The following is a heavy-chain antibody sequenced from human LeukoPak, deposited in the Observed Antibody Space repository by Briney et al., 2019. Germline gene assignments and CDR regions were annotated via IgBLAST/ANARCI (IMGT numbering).Heavy chain of an antibody. CDR3: ARKYYYDSSGPGSPFDY. V-gene: IGHV4-34*01. J-gene: IGHJ4*02. D-gene: IGHD3-22*01. Sequence: SETLSLTCAVYGGTFSGYYWSWIRQPPGKELEWIGEINHSGSTNYNPSLKSRVTISVDTSKNQFSLKLSSVTAADTAVYYCARKYYYDSSGPGSPFDYWGQGTLVTVSS. CDR2: INHSGST. CDR1: GGTFSGYY.